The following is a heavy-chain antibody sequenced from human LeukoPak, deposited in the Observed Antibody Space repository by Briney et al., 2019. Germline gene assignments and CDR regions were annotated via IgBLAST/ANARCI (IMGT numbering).Heavy chain of an antibody. J-gene: IGHJ2*01. CDR2: IYYSGST. CDR3: ARAPQHYSSGWYPYWYFDL. V-gene: IGHV4-39*07. CDR1: GGSISSSSYY. Sequence: SETLSLTCTVSGGSISSSSYYWGWIRQPPGKGLEWIGSIYYSGSTYYNPSLKSRVTISVDTSKNQFSLKLSSVTAADTAVYYCARAPQHYSSGWYPYWYFDLWGRGTLVTVSS. D-gene: IGHD6-19*01.